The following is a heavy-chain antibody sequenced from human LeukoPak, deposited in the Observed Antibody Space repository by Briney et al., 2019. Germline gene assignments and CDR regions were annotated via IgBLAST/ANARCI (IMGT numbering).Heavy chain of an antibody. V-gene: IGHV1-2*02. J-gene: IGHJ4*02. D-gene: IGHD2-21*02. CDR3: ATGGDPGY. CDR2: INPKSGDT. CDR1: VYTFIDYY. Sequence: ASVKVSFKRSVYTFIDYYLHWVRHAPGQGLEWMAWINPKSGDTNYLQNFQGRVTLTRDTSISTAYMELSRLTSDDTAVYYCATGGDPGYCGQGTLVTVSS.